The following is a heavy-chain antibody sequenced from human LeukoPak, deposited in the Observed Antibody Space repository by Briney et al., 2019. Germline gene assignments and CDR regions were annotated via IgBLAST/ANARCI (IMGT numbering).Heavy chain of an antibody. CDR1: GYTFTCYY. Sequence: GASVKVSCKASGYTFTCYYMHWVRQAPGQGLEWMGWINPNSGGTNYVQKFQGRVTMTRDTSISTAYMELSRLRSDDTAVYYCASALYYDILTGQYPSDYYYYMDVWGKGTTVTISS. CDR3: ASALYYDILTGQYPSDYYYYMDV. V-gene: IGHV1-2*02. J-gene: IGHJ6*03. CDR2: INPNSGGT. D-gene: IGHD3-9*01.